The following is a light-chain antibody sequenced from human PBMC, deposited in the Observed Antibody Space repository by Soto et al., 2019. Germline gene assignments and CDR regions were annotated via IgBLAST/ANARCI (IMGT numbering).Light chain of an antibody. CDR3: QQYGSSIT. CDR1: QSVSSSY. V-gene: IGKV3-20*01. CDR2: AAS. Sequence: EIVLTQSPGTLSLSPGERATLSCRASQSVSSSYLAWYQQKPGQAPRLLIYAASSRATGIPDRFSGSGSGTDFTLTINRLEPEDFAVYYCQQYGSSITFGQGTRLENK. J-gene: IGKJ5*01.